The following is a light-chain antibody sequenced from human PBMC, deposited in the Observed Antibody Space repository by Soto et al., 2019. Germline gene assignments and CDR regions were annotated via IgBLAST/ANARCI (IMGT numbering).Light chain of an antibody. Sequence: ETVLTQSPGTLSLSPGERVTLSCRASQSVCSRCLAWYQQKPGQSPRLLIYGASSRATGIPDRLSGSGSGTSFTLTVSRLEPEDLAVYYCQHYGTTPWTFGKGTKVGIK. CDR2: GAS. CDR3: QHYGTTPWT. CDR1: QSVCSRC. V-gene: IGKV3-20*01. J-gene: IGKJ1*01.